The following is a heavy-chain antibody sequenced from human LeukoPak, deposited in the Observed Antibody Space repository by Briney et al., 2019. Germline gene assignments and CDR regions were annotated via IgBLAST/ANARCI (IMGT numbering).Heavy chain of an antibody. D-gene: IGHD6-19*01. CDR2: IYYSGST. V-gene: IGHV4-59*01. CDR1: GGSISSYY. CDR3: ARGIAVAGTSGYYYGMDV. J-gene: IGHJ6*02. Sequence: SETLSLTCTVSGGSISSYYWNWIRQPPGKGLEWIGYIYYSGSTNYNPSLKSRVTISVDPSKNQFSLKLSSVTAADTAVYYCARGIAVAGTSGYYYGMDVWGQGTTVTVSS.